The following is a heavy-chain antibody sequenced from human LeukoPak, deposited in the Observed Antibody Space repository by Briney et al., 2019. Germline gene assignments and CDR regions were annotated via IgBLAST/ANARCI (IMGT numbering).Heavy chain of an antibody. D-gene: IGHD6-19*01. CDR1: GFTFSNYA. Sequence: GGSLRPSCAASGFTFSNYAMSWVRQVPGRGLEWVSTISSRGDSTYDAAPVNGRFPISRDKSKNSLYLQMNSVRAEDTAVYYCAKGPRPDITVAHTVEKWGQGTLVTVSS. V-gene: IGHV3-23*01. CDR2: ISSRGDST. CDR3: AKGPRPDITVAHTVEK. J-gene: IGHJ4*02.